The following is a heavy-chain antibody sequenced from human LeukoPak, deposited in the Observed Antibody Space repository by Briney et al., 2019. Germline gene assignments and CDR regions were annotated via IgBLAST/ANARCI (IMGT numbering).Heavy chain of an antibody. CDR1: GFTFSSYS. D-gene: IGHD7-27*01. CDR3: VRDFARTGDYHHFDY. Sequence: GGSLRLSCAASGFTFSSYSMNWVRQAPGKGLEWVSSLITSNDIYYADSVKGRFTISRNNAKNSLYLQMNGLRAEDTAVYYCVRDFARTGDYHHFDYWGQGTLVTVSS. CDR2: LITSNDI. J-gene: IGHJ4*02. V-gene: IGHV3-21*01.